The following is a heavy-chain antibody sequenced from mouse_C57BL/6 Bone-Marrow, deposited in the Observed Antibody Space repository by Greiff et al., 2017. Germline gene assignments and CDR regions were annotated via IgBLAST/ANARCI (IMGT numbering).Heavy chain of an antibody. CDR1: GYTFTSYW. J-gene: IGHJ4*01. CDR3: ARGRGGYYAMDY. V-gene: IGHV1-55*01. CDR2: IYPGSGST. Sequence: VQLQQPGAELVKPGASVQMSCKASGYTFTSYWITWVKQRPGQGLEWIGDIYPGSGSTNYNEKFKSKATLTVDTSSSTAYMQLSSLTSEDSAVYYCARGRGGYYAMDYWGQGTSVTVSS. D-gene: IGHD1-1*02.